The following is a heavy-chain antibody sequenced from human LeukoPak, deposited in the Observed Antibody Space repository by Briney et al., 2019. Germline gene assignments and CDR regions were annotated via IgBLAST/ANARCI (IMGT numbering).Heavy chain of an antibody. CDR1: GFTFSNYA. J-gene: IGHJ4*02. Sequence: GGSLRLSCAASGFTFSNYAMSWVRQAPGKGLEWVSAIDGSGGSTFYANSVRGRFTISRDNSMSTLYLQMNSLRAEDTAVYYCAKTKSFWALFDYWGQGTLVTVSS. D-gene: IGHD1-26*01. CDR3: AKTKSFWALFDY. CDR2: IDGSGGST. V-gene: IGHV3-23*01.